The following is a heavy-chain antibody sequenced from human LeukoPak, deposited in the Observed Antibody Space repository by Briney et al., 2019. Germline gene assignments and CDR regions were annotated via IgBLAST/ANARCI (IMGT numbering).Heavy chain of an antibody. J-gene: IGHJ4*02. Sequence: GASVKVSCKASGGTFSSYAISWVRQAPGQGLEWMGGIIPIFGTANYAQKFQGRVTITADESTSTAYMELSSLRSEDTAVYYCARDGPLPVVSPFDYWGQGTLVTVSS. CDR3: ARDGPLPVVSPFDY. V-gene: IGHV1-69*13. D-gene: IGHD4-23*01. CDR2: IIPIFGTA. CDR1: GGTFSSYA.